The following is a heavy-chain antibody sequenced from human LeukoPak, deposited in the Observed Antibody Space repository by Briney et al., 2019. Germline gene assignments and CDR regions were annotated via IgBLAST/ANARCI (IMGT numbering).Heavy chain of an antibody. Sequence: PSETLSLTCTVSGGSISSGDYYWRWLRQPPGRGLEWIGYIYYSGSTYYNPSLKSRVTISVDTSKNQCSLKLSSVTAADTAVYYCARAIQLWRWFDYWGQGTLVTVSS. V-gene: IGHV4-30-4*08. J-gene: IGHJ4*02. CDR2: IYYSGST. D-gene: IGHD5-18*01. CDR1: GGSISSGDYY. CDR3: ARAIQLWRWFDY.